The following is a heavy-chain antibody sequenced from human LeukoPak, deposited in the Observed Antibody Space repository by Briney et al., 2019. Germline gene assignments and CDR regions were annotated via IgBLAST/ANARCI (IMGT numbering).Heavy chain of an antibody. CDR1: DFTFDFYW. D-gene: IGHD2-2*01. J-gene: IGHJ4*02. CDR3: GRLAHNAWYAIDF. Sequence: SGGSLRLSCVASDFTFDFYWMTWVRQAPGKGLEWLANILPDGSQKYYVDSVKGRFTISRDNPKNPLYLQINNLRAEDTAVYYCGRLAHNAWYAIDFWGQGTLVTVSS. V-gene: IGHV3-7*01. CDR2: ILPDGSQK.